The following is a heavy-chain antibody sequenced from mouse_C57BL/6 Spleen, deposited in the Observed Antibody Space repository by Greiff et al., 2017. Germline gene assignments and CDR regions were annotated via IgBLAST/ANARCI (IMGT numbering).Heavy chain of an antibody. CDR3: ARPHDGYYRFAY. CDR2: ISGGGGNT. J-gene: IGHJ3*01. V-gene: IGHV5-9*01. D-gene: IGHD2-3*01. CDR1: GFTFSSYT. Sequence: EVQGVESGGGLVKPGGSLKLSCAASGFTFSSYTMSWVRQTPEKRLEWVATISGGGGNTYYPDSVKGRFTISRDNAKNTLYLQMSSLRSEDTALYYCARPHDGYYRFAYWGQGTLVTVSA.